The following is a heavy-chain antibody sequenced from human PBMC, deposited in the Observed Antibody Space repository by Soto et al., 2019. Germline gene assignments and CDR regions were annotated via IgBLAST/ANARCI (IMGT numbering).Heavy chain of an antibody. CDR2: IVVGSGNT. Sequence: SVKVSCKASGFTFTSSAVQWVRQARGQRLEWIGWIVVGSGNTNYAQKFQERVTITRDMSTSTAYMELSSLRSEDTAVYYCAADAWVLVGATSFDYWGQGTLVTVSS. CDR1: GFTFTSSA. J-gene: IGHJ4*02. D-gene: IGHD1-26*01. CDR3: AADAWVLVGATSFDY. V-gene: IGHV1-58*01.